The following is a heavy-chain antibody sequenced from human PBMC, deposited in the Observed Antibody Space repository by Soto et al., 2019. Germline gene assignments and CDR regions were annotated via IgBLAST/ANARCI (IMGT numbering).Heavy chain of an antibody. V-gene: IGHV1-46*01. CDR2: INPSGGST. CDR3: ARYSLGSLLMGGYFDY. CDR1: GYTFTSYY. D-gene: IGHD3-10*01. Sequence: QVQLVQSGAEVKKPGASVKVSCKASGYTFTSYYMHWVRQAPGQGLEWMGIINPSGGSTSYAQKFQGRVTMTRDTSTSTVYMELSSLRSEDTAVYYCARYSLGSLLMGGYFDYWGQGALVTVSS. J-gene: IGHJ4*02.